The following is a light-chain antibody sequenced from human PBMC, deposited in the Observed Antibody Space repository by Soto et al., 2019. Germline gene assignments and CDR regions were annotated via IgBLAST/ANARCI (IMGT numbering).Light chain of an antibody. CDR3: HQRQSWPRT. CDR1: QGVNTR. V-gene: IGKV3-11*01. Sequence: EIVLTQSPATLSSFPGDRVTLSCRASQGVNTRLAWYQHRPGQAPRLLIYQTSIRAAGIPARFSASGSGTDFTLTISDVQPEDFALYYCHQRQSWPRTFGQGTKVDI. CDR2: QTS. J-gene: IGKJ1*01.